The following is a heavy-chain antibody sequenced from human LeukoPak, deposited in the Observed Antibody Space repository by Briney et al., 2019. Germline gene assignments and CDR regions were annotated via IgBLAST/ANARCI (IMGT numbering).Heavy chain of an antibody. CDR2: INSDGSST. J-gene: IGHJ4*02. V-gene: IGHV3-74*01. CDR3: ARVRTYYYDSSGYLDY. CDR1: GFTFSSYW. Sequence: GGSLRLSCAASGFTFSSYWMHWVRQAPGKGLVWVSRINSDGSSTSYADSVKGRFTISRDNAKKTLYLQMNSLRAEDTAVYYCARVRTYYYDSSGYLDYRGQGTLVTVSS. D-gene: IGHD3-22*01.